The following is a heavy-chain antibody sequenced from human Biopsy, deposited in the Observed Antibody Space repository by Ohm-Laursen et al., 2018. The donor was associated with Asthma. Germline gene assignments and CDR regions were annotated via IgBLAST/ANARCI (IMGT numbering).Heavy chain of an antibody. CDR3: AKDVFPGWELRRGPDY. CDR1: GFNLHNYG. CDR2: ISFDGSNK. Sequence: SLRLSCSASGFNLHNYGMNWVRRAPGKGLEWVAVISFDGSNKNYTDSVKGRFTISRDNSRNTLHLQMNSLRAEDTAVYYCAKDVFPGWELRRGPDYWGQGTLVTVSS. V-gene: IGHV3-30*18. J-gene: IGHJ4*02. D-gene: IGHD1-26*01.